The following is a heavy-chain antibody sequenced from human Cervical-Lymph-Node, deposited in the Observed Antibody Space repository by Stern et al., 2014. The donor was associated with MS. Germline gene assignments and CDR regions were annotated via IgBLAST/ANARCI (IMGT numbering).Heavy chain of an antibody. Sequence: EVQLVESGGGLVQPGGSLRLSCAASGFTFSSYDMSWVRQAPGKGLEWVSALSGSGASTSYAASVNGRFTISRDNSKNTLYLQMNSLRAEDTAVYYCAKSTVTSLSDYWGQGTLVPVSS. V-gene: IGHV3-23*04. D-gene: IGHD4-17*01. J-gene: IGHJ4*02. CDR1: GFTFSSYD. CDR2: LSGSGAST. CDR3: AKSTVTSLSDY.